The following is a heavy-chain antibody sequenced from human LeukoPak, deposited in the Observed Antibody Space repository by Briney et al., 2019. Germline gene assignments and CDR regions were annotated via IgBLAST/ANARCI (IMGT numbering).Heavy chain of an antibody. CDR2: IYTSGST. V-gene: IGHV4-4*07. Sequence: SETLSLTCTVSGGFISSYYWSWIRQPAGKGLEWIGRIYTSGSTNYNPSLKSRVTMSVDTSKNQFSLKLSSVTAADTAVYYCAREAYYYDSSGYYSHPNFDYWGQGTLVTVSS. D-gene: IGHD3-22*01. CDR3: AREAYYYDSSGYYSHPNFDY. J-gene: IGHJ4*02. CDR1: GGFISSYY.